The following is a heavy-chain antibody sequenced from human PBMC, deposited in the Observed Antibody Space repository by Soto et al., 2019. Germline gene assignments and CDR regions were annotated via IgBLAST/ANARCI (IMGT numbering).Heavy chain of an antibody. V-gene: IGHV1-69-2*01. CDR1: GYTFTDNY. Sequence: EVHLVQSGADVKEPGATVKVSCKVSGYTFTDNYIHWVQQVPGKGLEWMGLVDPEDGQTAYAEKFQGRVTLSADTSTDTAYMQLSGLKSEDTAVYYCAIRRAYRNSWYYLDSWGQGTLVTVSS. J-gene: IGHJ4*02. CDR3: AIRRAYRNSWYYLDS. D-gene: IGHD1-7*01. CDR2: VDPEDGQT.